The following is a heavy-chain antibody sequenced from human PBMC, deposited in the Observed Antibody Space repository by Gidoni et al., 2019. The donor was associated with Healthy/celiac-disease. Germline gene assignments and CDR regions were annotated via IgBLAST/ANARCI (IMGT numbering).Heavy chain of an antibody. V-gene: IGHV3-48*03. CDR3: ARGSAMVHFDY. Sequence: EVQLVESGGGLVQPGGSLRLSCAASGFTFSSYEMNWVRQAPGKGLEWVSDISSSGKTIYHADAVKGRFTISRDNAKNSLYLQMNSLRAEDTAVYYCARGSAMVHFDYWGQGTLVTVSS. CDR2: ISSSGKTI. J-gene: IGHJ4*02. D-gene: IGHD5-18*01. CDR1: GFTFSSYE.